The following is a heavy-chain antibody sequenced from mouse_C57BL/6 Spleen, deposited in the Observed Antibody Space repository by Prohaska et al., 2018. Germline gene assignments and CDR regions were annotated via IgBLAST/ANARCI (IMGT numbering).Heavy chain of an antibody. CDR2: IYPGSGNT. D-gene: IGHD2-1*01. CDR3: ARRYGNFDWYFDV. V-gene: IGHV1-66*01. J-gene: IGHJ1*03. CDR1: GYSFTSYY. Sequence: QVQLQQSGPELVKPGAPVKISCKASGYSFTSYYIHWVKQRPGQGLEWIGWIYPGSGNTKYNEKFKGKATLTADTSSSTAYMQLSSLTSEDSAVYYCARRYGNFDWYFDVWGTGTTVTVSS.